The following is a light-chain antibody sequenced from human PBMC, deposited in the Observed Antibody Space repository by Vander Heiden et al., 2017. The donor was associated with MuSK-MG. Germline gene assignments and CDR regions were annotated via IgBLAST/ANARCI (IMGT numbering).Light chain of an antibody. V-gene: IGKV3-15*01. J-gene: IGKJ1*01. CDR2: GAS. Sequence: EIVMTQSPATLSVSPGERAPLSCRASHSVNINLAWYQQTPGQAPRLLIFGASTRATGIPARFSGSGSVTDFTLTSSSLQSEDFAVYYCQQYNNLWTFGQGTRVEIK. CDR3: QQYNNLWT. CDR1: HSVNIN.